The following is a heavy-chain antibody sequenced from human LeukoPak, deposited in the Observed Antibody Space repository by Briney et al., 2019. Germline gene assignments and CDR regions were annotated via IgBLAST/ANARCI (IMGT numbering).Heavy chain of an antibody. Sequence: PGGSLRLSCAASGFSFSTYAMTWVRQAPGKGLEWVSSISGSGNSTYFADSVKGRFTISRDNAKNSLYLQMNSLRAEDTAVYYCAKDLWFPSDIDYWGQGTLVTVSS. CDR2: ISGSGNST. CDR3: AKDLWFPSDIDY. CDR1: GFSFSTYA. J-gene: IGHJ4*02. D-gene: IGHD3-10*01. V-gene: IGHV3-23*01.